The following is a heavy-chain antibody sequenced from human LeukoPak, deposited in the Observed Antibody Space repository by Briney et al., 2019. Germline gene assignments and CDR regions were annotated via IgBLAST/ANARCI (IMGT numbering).Heavy chain of an antibody. CDR1: GFSFSDST. CDR3: AKGGAGGGYFPT. J-gene: IGHJ1*01. V-gene: IGHV3-7*03. Sequence: GGSLRLSCVASGFSFSDSTMSWVRQAAGKGLEWVAKMKEDGSDENYVDSVKGRFTISRDKARNSLHLQMKSLRAEDTAVYFCAKGGAGGGYFPTWGQGILVIVSS. CDR2: MKEDGSDE. D-gene: IGHD3-16*01.